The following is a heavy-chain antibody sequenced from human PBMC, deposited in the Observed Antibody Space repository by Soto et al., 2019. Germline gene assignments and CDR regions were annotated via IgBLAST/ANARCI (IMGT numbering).Heavy chain of an antibody. D-gene: IGHD2-15*01. CDR3: ARGGGYCSGGSCYPTLGYYYGMDV. Sequence: LSLTCTVSGGSISSGDYYWSWIRQPPGKGLEWIGYIYYSGSTYYNPSLKSRVTISVDTSKNQFSLKLSSVTAADTAVYYCARGGGYCSGGSCYPTLGYYYGMDVWGQGTTVTVSS. CDR2: IYYSGST. CDR1: GGSISSGDYY. V-gene: IGHV4-30-4*01. J-gene: IGHJ6*02.